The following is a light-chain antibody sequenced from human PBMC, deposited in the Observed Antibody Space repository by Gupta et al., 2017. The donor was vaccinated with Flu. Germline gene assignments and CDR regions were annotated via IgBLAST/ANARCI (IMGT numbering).Light chain of an antibody. J-gene: IGKJ1*01. CDR1: QSIESR. Sequence: DIQVTQSPSTLSASVGASITITCRASQSIESRLAWYQQKPGEAPKLLIFKASNLEGGVPSRFRGSGSETEFTLTINDLQPDDFATYFCQQYSSYSRTFGQGTKVDIK. CDR3: QQYSSYSRT. CDR2: KAS. V-gene: IGKV1-5*03.